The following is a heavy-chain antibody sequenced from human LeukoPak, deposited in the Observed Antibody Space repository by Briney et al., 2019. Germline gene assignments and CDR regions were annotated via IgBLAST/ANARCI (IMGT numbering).Heavy chain of an antibody. J-gene: IGHJ4*02. V-gene: IGHV3-74*01. Sequence: PGGSLRLSCAASGFTFSNYWLHWVRQAPGKGLVWVSRINTDGSSTSYADSVKGRFTISRDNAKNTLYLQMNSLRAEDTAVYYCILNWNDYQGVFDYWGQGTLVTVSS. CDR3: ILNWNDYQGVFDY. CDR2: INTDGSST. D-gene: IGHD1-1*01. CDR1: GFTFSNYW.